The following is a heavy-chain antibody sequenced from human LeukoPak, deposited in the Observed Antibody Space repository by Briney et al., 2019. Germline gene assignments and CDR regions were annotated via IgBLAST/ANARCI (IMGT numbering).Heavy chain of an antibody. Sequence: SETLSLTCTVSGGSISNNYWSWIRQPAGRGLEWIGRIYTSGSTNYNPSLKSRVTMSVDTSKNQFSLKLSSATAADTAVYYCARGGDIAAAGRERVYDYWGQGTLVTVSS. D-gene: IGHD6-13*01. J-gene: IGHJ4*02. CDR1: GGSISNNY. CDR2: IYTSGST. CDR3: ARGGDIAAAGRERVYDY. V-gene: IGHV4-4*07.